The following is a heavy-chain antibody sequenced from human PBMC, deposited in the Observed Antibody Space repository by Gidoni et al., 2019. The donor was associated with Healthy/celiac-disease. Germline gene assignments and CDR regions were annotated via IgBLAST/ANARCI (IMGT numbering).Heavy chain of an antibody. D-gene: IGHD6-13*01. Sequence: QVQLVESGGGVVQPGRSLSLSCSASGFPFSSYAMHWVRQAPGKGLEWVAVIAYDGSNKYYADSVKGRFTISRDNSKNTLYLQMNSLRAEDTAVYYCARGIAAAGGFDPWGQGTLVTVSS. CDR3: ARGIAAAGGFDP. J-gene: IGHJ5*02. V-gene: IGHV3-30-3*01. CDR1: GFPFSSYA. CDR2: IAYDGSNK.